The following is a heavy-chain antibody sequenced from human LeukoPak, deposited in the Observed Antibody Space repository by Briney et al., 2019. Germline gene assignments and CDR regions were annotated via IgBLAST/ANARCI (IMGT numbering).Heavy chain of an antibody. CDR1: GFTFDDYA. CDR2: ISWNSGSI. Sequence: PGGSLRLSCAASGFTFDDYAMHWVRQAPGKGLEWVAGISWNSGSIVYAYSVKGRFTISRDSAKNSLYLHMKSLRAEDTDLYYCAKDTVGWLMGEYYGMDVWGQGTTVTVSS. J-gene: IGHJ6*02. CDR3: AKDTVGWLMGEYYGMDV. D-gene: IGHD3-3*01. V-gene: IGHV3-9*01.